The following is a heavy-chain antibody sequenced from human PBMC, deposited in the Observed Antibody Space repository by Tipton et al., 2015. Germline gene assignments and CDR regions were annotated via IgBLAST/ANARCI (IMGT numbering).Heavy chain of an antibody. CDR2: IYTGGRT. Sequence: GLVKPSETLSLTCTVSGDSISTYYWSWIRQPAGKGLEWIGRIYTGGRTNYNPSLKSRVSISLDTSKNQFSLKLSSVTAADTAVYYCARGTKWLLLLKAFDIWGQGTMVTVSS. D-gene: IGHD3-22*01. J-gene: IGHJ3*02. CDR1: GDSISTYY. V-gene: IGHV4-4*07. CDR3: ARGTKWLLLLKAFDI.